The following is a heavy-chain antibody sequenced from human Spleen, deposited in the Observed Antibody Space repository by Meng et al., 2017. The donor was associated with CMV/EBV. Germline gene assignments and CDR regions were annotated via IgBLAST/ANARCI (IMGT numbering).Heavy chain of an antibody. V-gene: IGHV1-18*01. D-gene: IGHD2-2*01. CDR2: ISIYHDNT. CDR3: ARRGYCSSSNCIRNAFDI. CDR1: GYSFISNG. J-gene: IGHJ3*02. Sequence: ASVKVSCKTSGYSFISNGISWVRQAPGQGLEWIGWISIYHDNTNYAQKFQGRVTMTRDTSTSTAYMELRSLTSDDTAVYYCARRGYCSSSNCIRNAFDIWGQGTMVTVSS.